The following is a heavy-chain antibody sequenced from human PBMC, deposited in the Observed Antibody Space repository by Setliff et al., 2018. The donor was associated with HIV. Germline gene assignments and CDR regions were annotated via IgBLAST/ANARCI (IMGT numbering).Heavy chain of an antibody. V-gene: IGHV3-7*01. CDR2: INEDGNKK. CDR1: RFSFSTFW. Sequence: ATSRFSFSTFWMTWVRQAPGKGLEWIANINEDGNKKYYVDSVKGRFTISRDNSKSTVSLQMNSLRSEDTAVYYCSRVGTLIDHPWDYFDFWGQGTLVTVSS. CDR3: SRVGTLIDHPWDYFDF. J-gene: IGHJ4*02. D-gene: IGHD3-22*01.